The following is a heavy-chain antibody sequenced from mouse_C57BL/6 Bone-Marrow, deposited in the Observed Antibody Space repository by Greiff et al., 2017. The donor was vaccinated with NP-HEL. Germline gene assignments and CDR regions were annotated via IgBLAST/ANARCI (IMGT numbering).Heavy chain of an antibody. Sequence: VQLQQPGAELVRPGTSVKLSCKASGYTFTSYWMHWVKQRPGQGLEWIGVIDPSDSYTNYNQKFKGKATLTVDTSSSTAYMQLSSLTSEDSAVYYCARGYSSYYWGQGTTLTVSS. J-gene: IGHJ2*01. V-gene: IGHV1-59*01. D-gene: IGHD1-1*01. CDR3: ARGYSSYY. CDR2: IDPSDSYT. CDR1: GYTFTSYW.